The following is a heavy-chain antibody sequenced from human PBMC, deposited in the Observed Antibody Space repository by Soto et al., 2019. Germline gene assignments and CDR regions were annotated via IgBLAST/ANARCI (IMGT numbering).Heavy chain of an antibody. D-gene: IGHD3-22*01. CDR3: ARQNRYYDSSGYNPRGAFDI. CDR1: GYSFTSYW. V-gene: IGHV5-51*01. CDR2: IYPGDSDT. J-gene: IGHJ3*02. Sequence: LGESLKISCKGSGYSFTSYWIGWVRQMPGKGLEWMGIIYPGDSDTRYSPSFQGQVTISADKSISTAYLQWSSLKASDTAMCYCARQNRYYDSSGYNPRGAFDIWGQGTMVTVSS.